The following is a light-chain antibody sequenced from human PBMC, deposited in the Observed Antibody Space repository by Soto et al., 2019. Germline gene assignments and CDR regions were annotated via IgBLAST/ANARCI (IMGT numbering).Light chain of an antibody. Sequence: ETVLTQSPGTLSLSPGEGATLSCRASQSITSNYLAWYQQKPGQAPRLLIYGASSRATGIPDRFSGSGSGTDFTLTISRLEPEDFAVYYCQQYGSSPLTFRQGTKV. CDR2: GAS. CDR1: QSITSNY. J-gene: IGKJ1*01. CDR3: QQYGSSPLT. V-gene: IGKV3-20*01.